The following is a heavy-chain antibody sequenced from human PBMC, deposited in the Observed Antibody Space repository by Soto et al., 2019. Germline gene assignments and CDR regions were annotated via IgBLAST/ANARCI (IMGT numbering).Heavy chain of an antibody. D-gene: IGHD1-26*01. J-gene: IGHJ5*02. CDR3: ARDSGSYSGRFDL. CDR1: GYSFTSYG. Sequence: QVQLVQSGAEVKKPGASVKVSCKASGYSFTSYGINWVRQAPGQGLEWMGWIRIYNGDTKHAQKVQGRVTMTTDTPTNTAYMELGSLRSDDTAVDYCARDSGSYSGRFDLWGQGTLVTVSS. V-gene: IGHV1-18*01. CDR2: IRIYNGDT.